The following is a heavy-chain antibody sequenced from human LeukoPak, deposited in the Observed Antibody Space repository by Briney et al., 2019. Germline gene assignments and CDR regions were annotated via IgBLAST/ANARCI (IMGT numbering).Heavy chain of an antibody. CDR3: ASNRGKYSSFGD. J-gene: IGHJ4*02. CDR1: GGSISSGGYY. V-gene: IGHV4-31*03. Sequence: SETLSLTCTVSGGSISSGGYYWSWIRQHPGKGLEWIGYIYYSGSTYYNPSLKSRVTISVDTSKNQFSLKLSSVTAADTAVYYCASNRGKYSSFGDWGQGTLVTVSS. D-gene: IGHD6-6*01. CDR2: IYYSGST.